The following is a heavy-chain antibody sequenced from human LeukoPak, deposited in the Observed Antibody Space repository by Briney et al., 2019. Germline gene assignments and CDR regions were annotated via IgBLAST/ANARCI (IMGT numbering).Heavy chain of an antibody. J-gene: IGHJ5*02. CDR3: ARARYYYDSSGFNWFDP. D-gene: IGHD3-22*01. CDR1: GGSISSGSYY. V-gene: IGHV4-61*02. CDR2: IYTSGST. Sequence: SQTLSLTCTVSGGSISSGSYYWSWIRQPAGKGLEWIGRIYTSGSTNYNPSLKSRVTISVDTSKNQFSLKLSSVTAADTAVYYCARARYYYDSSGFNWFDPWGQGTLVTVSS.